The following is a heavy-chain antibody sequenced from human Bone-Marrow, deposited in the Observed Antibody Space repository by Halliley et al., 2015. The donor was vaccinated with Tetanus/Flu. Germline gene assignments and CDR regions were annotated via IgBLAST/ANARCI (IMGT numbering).Heavy chain of an antibody. J-gene: IGHJ4*02. CDR2: INQSVGT. V-gene: IGHV4-34*01. D-gene: IGHD3-22*01. CDR3: ARARTSDSSGYFKCFDY. CDR1: GGSLSGSY. Sequence: LRLSCAVYGGSLSGSYWSWIRQPPGKGLEWIGEINQSVGTKYNPSLKSRVTISVDTSKNQFSLKLTSVTAADTALYFCARARTSDSSGYFKCFDYWGQGTLVTVSS.